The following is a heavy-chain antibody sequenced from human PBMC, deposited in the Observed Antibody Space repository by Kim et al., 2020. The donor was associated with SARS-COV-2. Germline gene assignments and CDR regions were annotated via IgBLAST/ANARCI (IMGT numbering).Heavy chain of an antibody. D-gene: IGHD3-22*01. CDR1: GFTFSSYG. J-gene: IGHJ4*02. CDR3: AKDCGVDYDSSPFDY. Sequence: GGSLRLSCAASGFTFSSYGMHWVRQAPGKGLEWVAVISYDGSNKYYADSVKGRFTISRDNSKNTLYLQMNSLRAEDTAVYYCAKDCGVDYDSSPFDYWGQGTLVTVSS. CDR2: ISYDGSNK. V-gene: IGHV3-30*18.